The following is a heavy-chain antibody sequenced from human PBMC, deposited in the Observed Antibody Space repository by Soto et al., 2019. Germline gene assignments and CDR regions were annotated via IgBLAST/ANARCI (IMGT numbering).Heavy chain of an antibody. CDR2: IYSGGST. D-gene: IGHD6-6*01. Sequence: EVQLVESGGGLVQPGGSLRLSCAASGFTVSSNYMSWVRQAPGKGLEWVSVIYSGGSTYYADSVKGRFTISRDNSKNTVYLQINSLRAEDTAVYYCASSSSYYFDYWGQGTLVTVSS. CDR3: ASSSSYYFDY. J-gene: IGHJ4*02. CDR1: GFTVSSNY. V-gene: IGHV3-66*01.